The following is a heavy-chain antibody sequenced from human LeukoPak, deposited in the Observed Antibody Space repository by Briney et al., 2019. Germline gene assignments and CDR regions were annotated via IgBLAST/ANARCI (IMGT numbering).Heavy chain of an antibody. CDR1: GFTFSSYA. J-gene: IGHJ4*02. V-gene: IGHV3-23*01. Sequence: PGGSLRLSCAASGFTFSSYAMSWVRQAPGKGRKWVPAISGSGGSTYYADSVKGRFTISRDNSKNTLYLQMNSLRAEDTAVYYCAKEGSIAASPWEYDYWGQGTLVTVSS. CDR3: AKEGSIAASPWEYDY. CDR2: ISGSGGST. D-gene: IGHD6-6*01.